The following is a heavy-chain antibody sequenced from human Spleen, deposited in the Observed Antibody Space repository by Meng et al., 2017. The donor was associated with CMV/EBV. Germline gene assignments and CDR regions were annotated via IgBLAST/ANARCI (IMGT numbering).Heavy chain of an antibody. D-gene: IGHD1-26*01. J-gene: IGHJ4*02. V-gene: IGHV1-69*02. CDR3: ARSPLSGSYVYFDT. CDR2: IIPFLGIT. Sequence: VKVSCKASGVSFSDYSVSWVRQAPGQGLEWIGRIIPFLGITNFAQRFQGRVTITADKSSTTADMELSSLRSEDTALYYCARSPLSGSYVYFDTWGQGTLVTVSS. CDR1: GVSFSDYS.